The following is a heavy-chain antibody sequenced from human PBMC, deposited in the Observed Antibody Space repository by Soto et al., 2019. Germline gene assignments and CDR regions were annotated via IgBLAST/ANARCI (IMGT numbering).Heavy chain of an antibody. CDR1: GFTFSDYY. V-gene: IGHV3-11*01. CDR2: ITSSGSTI. Sequence: GGSLRLSCAASGFTFSDYYMSWIRQAPGKGLEWVSYITSSGSTIYYADSVKGRFTISRDNAKNSLYLQMNSLRAEDTAVYYCAREKTAMVTVDYWGQGTRVTVSS. CDR3: AREKTAMVTVDY. J-gene: IGHJ4*02. D-gene: IGHD5-18*01.